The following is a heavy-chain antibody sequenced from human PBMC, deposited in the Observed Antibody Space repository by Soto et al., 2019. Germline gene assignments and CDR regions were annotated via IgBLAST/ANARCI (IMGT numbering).Heavy chain of an antibody. D-gene: IGHD2-15*01. V-gene: IGHV4-31*03. CDR3: ARGSDGGNLYY. J-gene: IGHJ4*02. Sequence: QVQLQESGPGLVKPSQTLSLTCTVSVGSISSGGYYWSWIRQHPGKGLEWIGYIYYSGSTYYNPSPKCRVTRSVDTSKNQFSLKLSSVTAADMAVYYCARGSDGGNLYYWGQGTLVTVSS. CDR2: IYYSGST. CDR1: VGSISSGGYY.